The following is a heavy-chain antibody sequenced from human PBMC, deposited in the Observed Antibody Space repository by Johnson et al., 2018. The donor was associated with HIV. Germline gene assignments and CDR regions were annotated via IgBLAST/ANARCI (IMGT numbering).Heavy chain of an antibody. J-gene: IGHJ3*02. Sequence: VPLVESGGGLVPPGGSLRLSCAASGFPVSSNYMSWVRQAPGKGLEWVSVIYSGGSTYYADSVKGRFTISRDNSKNSLYLQMNSLRTEDTALYYCAKDGSGDVRGAFDIWGQGTMVTVSS. V-gene: IGHV3-66*02. CDR1: GFPVSSNY. CDR3: AKDGSGDVRGAFDI. CDR2: IYSGGST. D-gene: IGHD3-10*02.